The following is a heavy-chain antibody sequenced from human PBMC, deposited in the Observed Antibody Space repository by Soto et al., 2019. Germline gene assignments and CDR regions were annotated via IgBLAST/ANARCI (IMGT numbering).Heavy chain of an antibody. CDR1: GGTFSSYA. J-gene: IGHJ3*02. V-gene: IGHV1-69*01. D-gene: IGHD2-2*01. Sequence: QVQLVQSGAEVKKPGSSVKVSCKASGGTFSSYAISWVRQAPGQGLVWMGGIIPIFGTANYAQKFQGRVTITADESTSTAYMELSSLRSEDTAVYYCATPRYCSSTSCYRTPNDAFDIWGQGTMVTVSS. CDR2: IIPIFGTA. CDR3: ATPRYCSSTSCYRTPNDAFDI.